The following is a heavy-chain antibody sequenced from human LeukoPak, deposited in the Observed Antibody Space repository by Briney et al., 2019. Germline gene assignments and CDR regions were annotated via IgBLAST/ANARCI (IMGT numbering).Heavy chain of an antibody. J-gene: IGHJ4*02. V-gene: IGHV1-24*01. CDR3: ATLSDGSYYETGSYYDR. CDR2: FDPEDGET. D-gene: IGHD3-10*01. CDR1: GDTLTELP. Sequence: ASVKVSCKVTGDTLTELPIHWVRQALGRGPEWMGRFDPEDGETVYAQKFQGRVTMTEDTSTDIAYMELSSLRSEDTAVYCCATLSDGSYYETGSYYDRWGQGTLVTVSS.